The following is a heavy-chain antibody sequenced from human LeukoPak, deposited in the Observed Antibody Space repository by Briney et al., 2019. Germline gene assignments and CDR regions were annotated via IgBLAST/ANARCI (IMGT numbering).Heavy chain of an antibody. J-gene: IGHJ5*02. Sequence: GGSLRLSCAASGFTFTGSPMHWVRQASGKGLEWLGRIGTKTDNYATTYAASVKGRFTLSKDDSVSTAYLQMNSLRAEDTAVYYCAKEKGYQLLMSSWFDPWGQGALVTVSS. D-gene: IGHD2-2*01. CDR2: IGTKTDNYAT. CDR1: GFTFTGSP. V-gene: IGHV3-73*01. CDR3: AKEKGYQLLMSSWFDP.